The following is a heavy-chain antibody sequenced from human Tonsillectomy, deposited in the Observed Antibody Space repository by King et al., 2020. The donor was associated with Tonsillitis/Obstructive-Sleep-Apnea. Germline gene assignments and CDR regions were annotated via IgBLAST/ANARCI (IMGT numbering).Heavy chain of an antibody. J-gene: IGHJ4*02. Sequence: VQLQQWGAGLLKPSETLSLTCAVYGGSFSGYYWSWIRQPPGKGLEWIGEINHSASTNYNPSLKIRVTISVDTSKNQFSLKLSSVTAADTAVYYCASGGSSYDSSGYYPLYYFDYWGQGTLVTVSS. V-gene: IGHV4-34*01. CDR2: INHSAST. D-gene: IGHD3-22*01. CDR3: ASGGSSYDSSGYYPLYYFDY. CDR1: GGSFSGYY.